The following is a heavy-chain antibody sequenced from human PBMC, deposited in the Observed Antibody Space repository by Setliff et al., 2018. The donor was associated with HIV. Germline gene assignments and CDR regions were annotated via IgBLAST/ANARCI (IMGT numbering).Heavy chain of an antibody. D-gene: IGHD4-17*01. V-gene: IGHV4-31*03. J-gene: IGHJ3*02. CDR1: GGSMNSGGYY. CDR2: IYASGSP. Sequence: PSLTCTVSGGSMNSGGYYWTWIRQHPGKGLEWIGYIYASGSPDYNPSLESRVTISSDTSKNQFSLKLKSVTGADTAVYYCARVFHSLPTGLNDPFDMWGQGTLVTVSS. CDR3: ARVFHSLPTGLNDPFDM.